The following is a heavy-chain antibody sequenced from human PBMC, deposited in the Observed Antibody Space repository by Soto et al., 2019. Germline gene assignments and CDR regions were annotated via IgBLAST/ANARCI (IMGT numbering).Heavy chain of an antibody. CDR2: FYNGGTT. V-gene: IGHV4-59*01. D-gene: IGHD1-26*01. Sequence: SETLSLTCTVSGGSISTYYCIWIRQPPGKGLEWIGVFYNGGTTNYSPSLKSRVTISVDTSKNQFSLKLNSVTAADTAVYYCARDGSQRLATFWGQGILVTVSS. CDR3: ARDGSQRLATF. J-gene: IGHJ4*02. CDR1: GGSISTYY.